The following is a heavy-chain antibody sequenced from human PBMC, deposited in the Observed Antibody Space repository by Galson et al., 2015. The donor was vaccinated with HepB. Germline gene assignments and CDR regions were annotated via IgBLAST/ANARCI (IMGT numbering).Heavy chain of an antibody. CDR2: IIPILGIA. V-gene: IGHV1-69*04. CDR3: ARDRQGGYSLGSTNYYYGMDV. CDR1: GGTFSSYT. Sequence: SVKVSCKASGGTFSSYTISWVRQAPGQGLEWMGRIIPILGIANYAQKFQGRVTITADKSTSTAYMELSSLRSEDAAVYYCARDRQGGYSLGSTNYYYGMDVWGQGTTVTVSS. D-gene: IGHD5-18*01. J-gene: IGHJ6*02.